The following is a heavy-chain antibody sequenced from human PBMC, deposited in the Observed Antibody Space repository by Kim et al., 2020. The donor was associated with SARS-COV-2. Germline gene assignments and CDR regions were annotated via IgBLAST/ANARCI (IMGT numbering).Heavy chain of an antibody. CDR2: INPNSGGT. V-gene: IGHV1-2*02. CDR1: GYTFTGYY. D-gene: IGHD3-3*01. Sequence: ASVKVSCKASGYTFTGYYMHWVRQAPGQGLEWMGWINPNSGGTNYAQKFQGRVTMTRDTSISTAYMELSRLRSDDTAVYYCARVDHREYDFWSGPNSPGAFDIWGQGTMVTVSS. CDR3: ARVDHREYDFWSGPNSPGAFDI. J-gene: IGHJ3*02.